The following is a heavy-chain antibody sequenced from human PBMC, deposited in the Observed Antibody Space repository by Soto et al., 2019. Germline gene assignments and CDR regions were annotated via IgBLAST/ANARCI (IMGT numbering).Heavy chain of an antibody. Sequence: ASVKVSCKASGYTFTSYAMNWVRQAPGQGLEWMGWINTNTGNPTYAQGFTGRFVFSLDTSVSTAYLQICSLKAEDTAVYYCARDRRDYTRAPGYYYYYMDVSGNGTTITVSS. J-gene: IGHJ6*03. CDR1: GYTFTSYA. V-gene: IGHV7-4-1*01. CDR2: INTNTGNP. D-gene: IGHD4-17*01. CDR3: ARDRRDYTRAPGYYYYYMDV.